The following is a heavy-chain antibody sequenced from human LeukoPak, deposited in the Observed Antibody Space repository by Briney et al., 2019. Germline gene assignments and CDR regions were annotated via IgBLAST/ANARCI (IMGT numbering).Heavy chain of an antibody. V-gene: IGHV4-39*01. CDR3: ARRTPHPRRGLQLLFGSYGMDV. Sequence: SETLSLTCTVSGGSISSYYWGWIRQPPGKGLEWIGSIYYSGSTYYNPSLKSRVTISVDTSKNQFSLKLSSVTAADTAVYYCARRTPHPRRGLQLLFGSYGMDVWGQGTTVTVSS. CDR2: IYYSGST. CDR1: GGSISSYY. D-gene: IGHD3-3*01. J-gene: IGHJ6*02.